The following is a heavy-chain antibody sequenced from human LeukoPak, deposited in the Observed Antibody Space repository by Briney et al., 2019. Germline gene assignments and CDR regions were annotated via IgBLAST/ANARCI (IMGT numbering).Heavy chain of an antibody. CDR3: ARGMPGYCTSSNCLYAFDI. CDR1: GGSFTNYA. V-gene: IGHV1-69*06. Sequence: ASVKVSCKASGGSFTNYAISWVRQAPGQGPDWMGGIIPMFGTTTYARKFQGRVTVTADNSMSTAYMDLSSLRSEDTAVYYCARGMPGYCTSSNCLYAFDIWGQGTLLTVSS. J-gene: IGHJ3*02. CDR2: IIPMFGTT. D-gene: IGHD2-2*01.